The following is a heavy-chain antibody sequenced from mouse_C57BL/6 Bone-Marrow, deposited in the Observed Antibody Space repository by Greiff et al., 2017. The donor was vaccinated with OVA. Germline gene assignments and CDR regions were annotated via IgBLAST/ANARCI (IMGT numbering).Heavy chain of an antibody. J-gene: IGHJ4*01. D-gene: IGHD6-1*01. CDR2: IYPGSGST. Sequence: QVQLQQPGAELVKPGASVKMSCKASGYTFTSYWITWVKQRPGQGLEWIGDIYPGSGSTNYNEKFKSKATLTLDTSSSTAYMQLSSLTSEDSAVYYCARRPLYAMDYWGQGTSVTVSS. V-gene: IGHV1-55*01. CDR1: GYTFTSYW. CDR3: ARRPLYAMDY.